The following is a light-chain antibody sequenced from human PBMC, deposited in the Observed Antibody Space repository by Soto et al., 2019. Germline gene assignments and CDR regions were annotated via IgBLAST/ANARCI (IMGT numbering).Light chain of an antibody. Sequence: QSALTQPASVSGSPGQSITISCTGSSSDVGGYNHVSWYQQHPGKAPKLMIYEVSNRPSGVSNRFSGSKSGNTASLTISGLQAEDEADSYCSSYTTSTTRIIFGGGTKVTVL. CDR2: EVS. CDR1: SSDVGGYNH. J-gene: IGLJ2*01. V-gene: IGLV2-14*01. CDR3: SSYTTSTTRII.